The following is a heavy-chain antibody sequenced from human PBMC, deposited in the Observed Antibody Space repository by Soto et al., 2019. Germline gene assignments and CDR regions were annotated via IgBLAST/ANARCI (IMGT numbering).Heavy chain of an antibody. J-gene: IGHJ4*02. Sequence: QVQLQESGPGLVKPSQTQSLTCSVSGGSISSGDYFWSWIRQPPGKGLEWIGYIRYTGSSYFNPSLESRVSISVDTSKNQFSLRLNSVTAADTAVYYCASALVTYYFDQWGQGTLVTVSS. CDR2: IRYTGSS. CDR1: GGSISSGDYF. D-gene: IGHD2-8*02. CDR3: ASALVTYYFDQ. V-gene: IGHV4-30-4*01.